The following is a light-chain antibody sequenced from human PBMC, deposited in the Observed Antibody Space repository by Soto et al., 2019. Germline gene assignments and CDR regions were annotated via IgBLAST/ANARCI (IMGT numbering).Light chain of an antibody. CDR1: QSSSSW. CDR3: QQYNSYTYN. J-gene: IGKJ2*01. V-gene: IGKV1-5*03. Sequence: DIQMTQSPSTLSASVGDRVTITCRASQSSSSWLAWYQQKPGKAPKLLIYKASSLESGVPSRFSGSGSGTEFTLTISIMQPDEFATYSCQQYNSYTYNFCQGTKLEIK. CDR2: KAS.